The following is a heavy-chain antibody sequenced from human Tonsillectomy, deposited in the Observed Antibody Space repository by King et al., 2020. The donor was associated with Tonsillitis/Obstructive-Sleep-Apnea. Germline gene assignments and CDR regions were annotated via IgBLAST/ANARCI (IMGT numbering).Heavy chain of an antibody. V-gene: IGHV3-74*02. Sequence: VQLVQSGGGLVQPGGSLGLSCAASGFTFSSYWMHWVRQAPGKGLVWLSRINGDGSATNYADSVKGRITISRDNAKNTLYLRMNSLRAEDTAVYYCARGDCSVGSCPGYAFDLWGQGTMVTVSS. CDR2: INGDGSAT. CDR3: ARGDCSVGSCPGYAFDL. J-gene: IGHJ3*01. CDR1: GFTFSSYW. D-gene: IGHD2-15*01.